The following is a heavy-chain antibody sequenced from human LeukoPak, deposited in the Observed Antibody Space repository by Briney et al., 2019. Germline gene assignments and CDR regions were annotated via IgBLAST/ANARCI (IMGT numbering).Heavy chain of an antibody. Sequence: GGSLRLSCAGPVFTFSTYAMNWVRQAPGKRLERVSSITGSGSDTSYAGSVNGRITISIDNSRNTLYLQMNSLRAEDTALYYCAKGTLGSCSGATCYVFDKWGQGTLVSVSS. D-gene: IGHD2-2*01. CDR2: ITGSGSDT. CDR3: AKGTLGSCSGATCYVFDK. V-gene: IGHV3-23*01. CDR1: VFTFSTYA. J-gene: IGHJ4*02.